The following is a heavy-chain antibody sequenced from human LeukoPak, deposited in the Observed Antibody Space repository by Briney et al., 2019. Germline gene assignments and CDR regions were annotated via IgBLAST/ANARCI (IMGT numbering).Heavy chain of an antibody. V-gene: IGHV5-51*01. J-gene: IGHJ4*02. D-gene: IGHD3-22*01. CDR3: ARAAYYYDSSATDY. CDR1: GYSFTSYW. Sequence: GESLQISCQGSGYSFTSYWIGWVRPMPGKGLEWMGIIYPGDSDTRYSPSFQGQVTISADKSISTAYLQWSSLKASDTAMYYCARAAYYYDSSATDYWGQGTLVTVSS. CDR2: IYPGDSDT.